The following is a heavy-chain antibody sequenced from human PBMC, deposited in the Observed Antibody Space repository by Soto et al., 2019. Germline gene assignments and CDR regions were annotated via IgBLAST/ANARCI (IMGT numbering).Heavy chain of an antibody. CDR3: ATSQSGNFYFDY. Sequence: SVTVSCKASGVTFSTSAMSWVRQAPGQGPEWMGGIIPIFGTANYAQKFQGRVIITADKSPSTAYMELSSLRSEDTAVYYCATSQSGNFYFDYWGQGTLVTVSS. CDR1: GVTFSTSA. D-gene: IGHD3-3*01. J-gene: IGHJ4*02. CDR2: IIPIFGTA. V-gene: IGHV1-69*06.